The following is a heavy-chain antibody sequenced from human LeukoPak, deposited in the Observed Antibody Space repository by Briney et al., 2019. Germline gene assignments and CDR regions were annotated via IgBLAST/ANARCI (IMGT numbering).Heavy chain of an antibody. CDR3: ARDPIWFGEPRRSGNWFDP. J-gene: IGHJ5*02. CDR2: INTNTGNP. CDR1: GYTFTSYA. D-gene: IGHD3-10*01. Sequence: ASVKASCKASGYTFTSYAMNWVRQAPGQGLEWMGWINTNTGNPTYAQGFTGRFVFSLDTSVSTAYLQISSLKAEDTAVYYCARDPIWFGEPRRSGNWFDPWGQGTLVTVSS. V-gene: IGHV7-4-1*02.